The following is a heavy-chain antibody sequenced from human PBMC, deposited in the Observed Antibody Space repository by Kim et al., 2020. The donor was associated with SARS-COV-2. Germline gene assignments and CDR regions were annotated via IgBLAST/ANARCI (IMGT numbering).Heavy chain of an antibody. D-gene: IGHD3-9*01. CDR1: GFTFSTYA. CDR2: ISYDGSKT. CDR3: AKAQAHYDILTGLDY. J-gene: IGHJ4*01. V-gene: IGHV3-30*18. Sequence: GGSLRLSCATFGFTFSTYAMHWVRQAPGKGLEYVALISYDGSKTYYGDSVKGRFTISRDNSKNTLSLQMNSLRAEDTAVYYCAKAQAHYDILTGLDYWG.